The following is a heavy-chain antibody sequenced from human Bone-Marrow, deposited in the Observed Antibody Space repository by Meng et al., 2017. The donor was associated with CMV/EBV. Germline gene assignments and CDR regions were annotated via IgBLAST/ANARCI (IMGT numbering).Heavy chain of an antibody. CDR2: ISSSSSYI. Sequence: GESLKISCAASGFTFSSYGMHWVRQAPGKGLEWVSSISSSSSYIYYADSVKGRFTISRDNAKNSLYLQMNSLRAEDTAVYYCARAATGTTEEDDYWGQGTLVTVSS. CDR1: GFTFSSYG. D-gene: IGHD1-7*01. CDR3: ARAATGTTEEDDY. V-gene: IGHV3-21*01. J-gene: IGHJ4*02.